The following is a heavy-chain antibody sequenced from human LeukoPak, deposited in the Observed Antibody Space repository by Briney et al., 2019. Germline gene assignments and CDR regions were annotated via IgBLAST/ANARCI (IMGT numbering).Heavy chain of an antibody. V-gene: IGHV3-21*01. CDR1: GFTFSSYS. D-gene: IGHD4-23*01. CDR2: ISSSSSYI. J-gene: IGHJ3*02. CDR3: AREGTTVVTEGAFDI. Sequence: GGSLRLSCAASGFTFSSYSMNWVRQAPGKGLEWVSSISSSSSYIYYADSVKGRFTISGDNAKNSLYLQMNSLRAEDTAVYYCAREGTTVVTEGAFDIWGQGTMVTVSS.